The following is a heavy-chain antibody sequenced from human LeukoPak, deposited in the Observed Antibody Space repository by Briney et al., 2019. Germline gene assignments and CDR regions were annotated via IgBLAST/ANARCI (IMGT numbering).Heavy chain of an antibody. CDR3: ARVVGAHEVFDY. J-gene: IGHJ4*02. D-gene: IGHD1-26*01. Sequence: GGSLRLSCAVSGFSFSNSWMSWVRRAPGKGLEWVANINQDGTQTYYVDSVKGRFTISRDNAKNSLYLQMNSVRAEDTAVYFCARVVGAHEVFDYWGQGTPVTVSS. CDR1: GFSFSNSW. CDR2: INQDGTQT. V-gene: IGHV3-7*01.